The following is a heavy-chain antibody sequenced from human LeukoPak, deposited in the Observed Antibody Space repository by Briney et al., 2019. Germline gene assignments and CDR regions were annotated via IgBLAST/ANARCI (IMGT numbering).Heavy chain of an antibody. CDR2: ISSNGGST. J-gene: IGHJ4*02. CDR1: GFTFSSYA. CDR3: VKAGNYDILTGYYNVPPFDY. D-gene: IGHD3-9*01. Sequence: PGGSLRLSCSASGFTFSSYAMHWVRQAPGKGLEYVSSISSNGGSTYYADSVKGRFTISRDNSKHTLYLQMSSLTAEDTALYYCVKAGNYDILTGYYNVPPFDYWGQGTLVTVSS. V-gene: IGHV3-64D*06.